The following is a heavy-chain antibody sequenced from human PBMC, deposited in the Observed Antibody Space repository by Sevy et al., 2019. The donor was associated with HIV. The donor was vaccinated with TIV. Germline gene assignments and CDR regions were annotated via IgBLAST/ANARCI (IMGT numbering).Heavy chain of an antibody. CDR2: IFYSGNT. V-gene: IGHV4-59*01. Sequence: SETLSLTCTVSGGSLSDYYWTWIRQPPGKGLEWIGYIFYSGNTNYNPSLKSRVTISIDTSKNQFSLRLSSVTAADTAVYYCARDLAVVGTGGLDYWGQGMLVTVSS. D-gene: IGHD6-19*01. J-gene: IGHJ4*02. CDR1: GGSLSDYY. CDR3: ARDLAVVGTGGLDY.